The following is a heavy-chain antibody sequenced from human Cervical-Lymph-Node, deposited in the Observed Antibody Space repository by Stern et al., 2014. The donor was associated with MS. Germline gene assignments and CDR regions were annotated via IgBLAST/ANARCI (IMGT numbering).Heavy chain of an antibody. J-gene: IGHJ4*02. CDR2: INPNSGGT. D-gene: IGHD3-10*01. CDR1: GYSFTGYY. CDR3: ARRDGSGTYNPFDF. Sequence: QVQLVQSGAEVKKPGASVKVSCKASGYSFTGYYMHWVRQAPGQGLEWMGWINPNSGGTNSAQKFQARVTMTRDTSISTAYMELTKLTSDDTAIYYCARRDGSGTYNPFDFWGQGTLVTVSS. V-gene: IGHV1-2*02.